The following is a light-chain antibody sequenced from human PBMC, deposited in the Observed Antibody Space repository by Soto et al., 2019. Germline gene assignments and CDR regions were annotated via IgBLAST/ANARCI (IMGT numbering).Light chain of an antibody. Sequence: IQLTQSPSSLSASVGDRVTITCRASQGISNYLAWYQQKPGEAPKLLIYAASTLQSGVPSRFSGSGSGTDFNLTISNLQPEDFATYYCQNLNSYPHAFGPGTRVDLK. J-gene: IGKJ3*01. V-gene: IGKV1-9*01. CDR3: QNLNSYPHA. CDR1: QGISNY. CDR2: AAS.